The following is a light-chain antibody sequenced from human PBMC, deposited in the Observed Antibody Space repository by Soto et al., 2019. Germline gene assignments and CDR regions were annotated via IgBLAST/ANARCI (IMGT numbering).Light chain of an antibody. CDR3: CSYAGRTTPYV. CDR1: SSDVGSYNL. V-gene: IGLV2-23*02. CDR2: EVS. J-gene: IGLJ1*01. Sequence: QSALTQPASVSGSPGQSITISCTGTSSDVGSYNLVSWYQHHPGKAPKLMIYEVSERPSGVSNRFSGSKSGNTASLTISGLQAEDEADYYCCSYAGRTTPYVFGTGTKVTGL.